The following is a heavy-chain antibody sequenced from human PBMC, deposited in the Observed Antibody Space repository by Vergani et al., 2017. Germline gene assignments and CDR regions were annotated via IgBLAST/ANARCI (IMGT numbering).Heavy chain of an antibody. CDR3: TFNYYDSSGYYYYYGMDV. CDR1: GFTFGDYA. CDR2: ISSKAYGGTT. V-gene: IGHV3-49*04. J-gene: IGHJ6*02. Sequence: EVQLVESGGGLVQPGRSLRLSCTASGFTFGDYAMSWVRQAPGKGLEWVGFISSKAYGGTTEYAASVKGRFTISRDDSKSIAYLQMNSLKTEDTAVYYCTFNYYDSSGYYYYYGMDVWGQGTTVTVSS. D-gene: IGHD3-22*01.